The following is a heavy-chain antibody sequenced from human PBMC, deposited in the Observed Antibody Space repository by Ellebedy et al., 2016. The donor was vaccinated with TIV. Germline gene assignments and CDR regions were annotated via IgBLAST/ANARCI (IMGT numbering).Heavy chain of an antibody. V-gene: IGHV3-53*01. CDR3: ATEEEVTTIAFEF. CDR2: LYSDDKT. J-gene: IGHJ1*01. CDR1: GFTVSTNY. D-gene: IGHD4-17*01. Sequence: PGGSLRLSCAASGFTVSTNYMSWVRQAPGKGLEWVSVLYSDDKTYYADSVKGRFTFSRDNSRNTVSLQMSGLRAEDTAVYYCATEEEVTTIAFEFWGQGALVTVSS.